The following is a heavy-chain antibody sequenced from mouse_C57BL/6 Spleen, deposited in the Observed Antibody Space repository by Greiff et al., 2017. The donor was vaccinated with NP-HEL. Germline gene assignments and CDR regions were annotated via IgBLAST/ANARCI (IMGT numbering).Heavy chain of an antibody. CDR2: IHPNSGST. D-gene: IGHD1-1*01. V-gene: IGHV1-64*01. CDR3: ARDYYGSMGY. CDR1: GYTFTSYW. Sequence: QVHVKQPGAELVKPGASVKLSCKASGYTFTSYWMHWVKQRPGQGLEWIGMIHPNSGSTNYNEKFKSEATLTVDKSSSTAYMQLSSLTSEDSAVYYCARDYYGSMGYWGQGTTLTVSS. J-gene: IGHJ2*01.